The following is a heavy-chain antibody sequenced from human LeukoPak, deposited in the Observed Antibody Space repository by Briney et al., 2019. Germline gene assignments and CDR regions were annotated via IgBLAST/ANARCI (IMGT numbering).Heavy chain of an antibody. D-gene: IGHD3-22*01. Sequence: GRSLRLSCAASGFTFSSYAMHWVRQAPGKGLEWVAVISYDGSNKYYADSVKGRFTISRDNSKNTLYLQMNSLRAEDTAVYYCARSYYEYYYHSSGYYRPYFDYWGQGTLVTVSS. CDR1: GFTFSSYA. CDR2: ISYDGSNK. CDR3: ARSYYEYYYHSSGYYRPYFDY. V-gene: IGHV3-30*04. J-gene: IGHJ4*02.